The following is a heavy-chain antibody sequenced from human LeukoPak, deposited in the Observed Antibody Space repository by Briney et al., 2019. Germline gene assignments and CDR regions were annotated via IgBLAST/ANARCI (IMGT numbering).Heavy chain of an antibody. CDR1: GYTFTSYD. Sequence: ASVKVSCKASGYTFTSYDINWVRQATGQGLEWMGWMNPNSGNTGYAQKFQGRVTMTRNTSISTAYMELSSLRSEDTAVYYCAREHSSSWTPPDYRGQGTLVTVFS. D-gene: IGHD6-13*01. V-gene: IGHV1-8*01. J-gene: IGHJ4*02. CDR2: MNPNSGNT. CDR3: AREHSSSWTPPDY.